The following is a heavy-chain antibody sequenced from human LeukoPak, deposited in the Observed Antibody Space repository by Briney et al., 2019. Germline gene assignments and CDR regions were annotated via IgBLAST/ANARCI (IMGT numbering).Heavy chain of an antibody. CDR1: GFTFDDYG. CDR2: INWNGGST. Sequence: GGSLRLSCAASGFTFDDYGMSWVRQAPGKGLEWISCINWNGGSTGYADSVKGRFTISRDNAKNSLYLQMNSLRAEDTALYYCARGLYYYDSSGYWDSGYWGQGTLVTVSS. CDR3: ARGLYYYDSSGYWDSGY. V-gene: IGHV3-20*04. D-gene: IGHD3-22*01. J-gene: IGHJ4*02.